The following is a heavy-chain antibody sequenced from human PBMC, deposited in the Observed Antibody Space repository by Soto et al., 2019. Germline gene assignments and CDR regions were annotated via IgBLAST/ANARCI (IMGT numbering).Heavy chain of an antibody. D-gene: IGHD1-26*01. V-gene: IGHV5-51*01. CDR2: IYPGDSDT. J-gene: IGHJ4*02. CDR1: GYSFTNYW. CDR3: ARPWNGIVHYDFDS. Sequence: PGESLKISCKASGYSFTNYWIGWVRQMPGKGLEWMGIIYPGDSDTRYSPSFQGQVTISADKSISTAYLQWSSLKASDTAVYYCARPWNGIVHYDFDSWGQGTLVTVSS.